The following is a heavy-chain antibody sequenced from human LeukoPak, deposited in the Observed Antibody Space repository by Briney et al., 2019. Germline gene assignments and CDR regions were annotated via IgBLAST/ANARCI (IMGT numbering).Heavy chain of an antibody. CDR2: ISSSSSYI. CDR1: GFTFSSYS. V-gene: IGHV3-21*01. J-gene: IGHJ4*02. CDR3: ARDLPLVGYDSSGFDY. Sequence: PGGSLRLSCAASGFTFSSYSMNWVRQAPGKGLEWVSSISSSSSYIYYADSVKGRFTISRDNAKNSLYLQMNSLRAEDTAVYYCARDLPLVGYDSSGFDYWGQGTLVTVSS. D-gene: IGHD3-22*01.